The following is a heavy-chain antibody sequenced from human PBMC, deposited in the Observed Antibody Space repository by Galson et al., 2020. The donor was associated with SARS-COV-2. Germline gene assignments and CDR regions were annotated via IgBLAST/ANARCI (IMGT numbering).Heavy chain of an antibody. V-gene: IGHV3-33*01. CDR3: ARDGQTSSGWGFGY. D-gene: IGHD3-22*01. CDR2: IFSDGSNK. CDR1: GFTFSSHA. J-gene: IGHJ4*02. Sequence: GGSLRLSCAASGFTFSSHAMHWVRQAPGKGLEWVAQIFSDGSNKYYGDSVKGRFTISRDSSKNTVYLQMINLRADDAAVYYCARDGQTSSGWGFGYWGQGTLVTVAA.